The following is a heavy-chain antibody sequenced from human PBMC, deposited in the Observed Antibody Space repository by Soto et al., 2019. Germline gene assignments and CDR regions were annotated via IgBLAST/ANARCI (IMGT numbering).Heavy chain of an antibody. D-gene: IGHD1-7*01. CDR2: ISVSGGSS. V-gene: IGHV3-23*01. Sequence: VQLLESGGDLVQPGGSLRLACAGSGFPFGDFAMSWVRQGPGKGLEWISDISVSGGSSDYADSVKGRFTISRDNSKNTLYLQMSSLRAEDTALYYCAKNQERELPRVIDFWGQGTLVTVSS. CDR1: GFPFGDFA. CDR3: AKNQERELPRVIDF. J-gene: IGHJ4*02.